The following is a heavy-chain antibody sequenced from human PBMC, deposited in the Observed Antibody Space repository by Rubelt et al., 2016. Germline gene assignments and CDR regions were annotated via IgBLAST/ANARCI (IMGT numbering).Heavy chain of an antibody. Sequence: EVQLLESGGDLGQPGGSLRLSCAASGFTFSTYPMSWVRQAPGKGLEWVSVIRSDGSTDYADSVKGRFTISRDSTGNTLVLQRNSRGAEDTAVYYCGPNSGDYFLNYWGQGTLVTVSS. J-gene: IGHJ4*02. CDR2: IRSDGST. CDR1: GFTFSTYP. CDR3: GPNSGDYFLNY. V-gene: IGHV3-23*01. D-gene: IGHD1-26*01.